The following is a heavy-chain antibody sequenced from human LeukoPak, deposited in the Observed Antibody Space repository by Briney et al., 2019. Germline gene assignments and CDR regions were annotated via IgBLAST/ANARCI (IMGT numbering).Heavy chain of an antibody. CDR3: ARESTYDSSGYYSPPHAFDI. D-gene: IGHD3-22*01. CDR2: IYTSGST. CDR1: GGSISSGSYY. V-gene: IGHV4-61*02. J-gene: IGHJ3*02. Sequence: SQTLSLTCTVSGGSISSGSYYWSWIRQPAGKGLEWIGRIYTSGSTNYNPSLKSRVTISVDTSKNQFSLKLSSVTAADTAVYYCARESTYDSSGYYSPPHAFDIWGQGTMVTVPS.